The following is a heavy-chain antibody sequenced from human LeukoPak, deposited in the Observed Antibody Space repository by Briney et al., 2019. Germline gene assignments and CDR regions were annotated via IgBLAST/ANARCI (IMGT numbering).Heavy chain of an antibody. CDR3: VRYYGILTGYPLLGMDV. J-gene: IGHJ6*02. CDR1: RFTFSSYW. D-gene: IGHD3-9*01. V-gene: IGHV3-7*01. Sequence: PGGSLRLSCAASRFTFSSYWMSWVRQAPGKGLEWVANIKQDGSEKYYVDSVKGRFTISRDNPKNSLYLQMNSLRAEDTAVYYCVRYYGILTGYPLLGMDVWGQGTTVTVSS. CDR2: IKQDGSEK.